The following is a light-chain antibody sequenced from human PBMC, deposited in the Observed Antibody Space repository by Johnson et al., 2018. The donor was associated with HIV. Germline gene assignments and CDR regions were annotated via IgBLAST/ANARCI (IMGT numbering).Light chain of an antibody. Sequence: QSVLTQPPSVSAAPGQKVTISCSGSSSNIGNNYVSWYQQLPGTAPKLLIYENNKRPSWIPDRFSGSKSGTSATLGITGLQTGDEADYYCGTWDSSLRGVFGTGTNVTVL. CDR3: GTWDSSLRGV. CDR1: SSNIGNNY. CDR2: ENN. J-gene: IGLJ1*01. V-gene: IGLV1-51*02.